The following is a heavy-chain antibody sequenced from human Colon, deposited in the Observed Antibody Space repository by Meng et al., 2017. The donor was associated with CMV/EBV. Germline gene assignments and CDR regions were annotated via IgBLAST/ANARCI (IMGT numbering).Heavy chain of an antibody. J-gene: IGHJ4*02. V-gene: IGHV4-39*07. CDR1: GGSFTSNSYF. Sequence: LHLEGSCPGLVKPSETLSLTCTVSGGSFTSNSYFWGWIRQPPGKGLEYIGSIYNSGSAYYNPSLKSRVTISLDTSKNQFSLKLSSVTAADTAMYYCARVVLNFFDYWGQGTLVTVSS. CDR3: ARVVLNFFDY. CDR2: IYNSGSA. D-gene: IGHD3-10*02.